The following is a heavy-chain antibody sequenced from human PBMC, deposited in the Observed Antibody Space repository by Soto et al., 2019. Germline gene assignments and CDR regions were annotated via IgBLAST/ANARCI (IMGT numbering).Heavy chain of an antibody. CDR3: ARKYTALVTHFDY. D-gene: IGHD5-18*01. J-gene: IGHJ4*02. V-gene: IGHV5-51*01. CDR1: GYSFSSYW. Sequence: GGSLEISCKGFGYSFSSYWIGWVRQMPGKGLEWMGTIYPGDSETRYSPSFQGQVTISADKSISTAYLQWSSLHASDTAMYYCARKYTALVTHFDYWGQGTLVTVSS. CDR2: IYPGDSET.